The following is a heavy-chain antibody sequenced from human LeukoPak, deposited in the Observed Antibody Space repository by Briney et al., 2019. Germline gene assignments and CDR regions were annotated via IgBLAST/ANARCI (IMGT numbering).Heavy chain of an antibody. CDR1: GFTFSSYW. D-gene: IGHD5-18*01. V-gene: IGHV3-7*01. CDR2: IKQDGSEK. CDR3: ARGGGGYSYGFGHFDY. Sequence: AGGSLRLSCAVSGFTFSSYWMSWVRQAPGKGLEWVANIKQDGSEKYYVDSVKGRFTISRDNAKNSVYLQMNSLRAEDTAVYYCARGGGGYSYGFGHFDYWGQGTLVTVSS. J-gene: IGHJ4*02.